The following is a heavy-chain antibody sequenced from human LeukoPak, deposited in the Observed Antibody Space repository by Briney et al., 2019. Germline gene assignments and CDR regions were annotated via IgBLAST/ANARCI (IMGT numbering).Heavy chain of an antibody. CDR3: ARGVTMIVVVNHDWYFDL. V-gene: IGHV4-39*01. Sequence: SETLSLTCTVSGGSISSSSYYWGWIRQPPGTGLEWIGSIYYTRSTYYNPSLKSRVTISVDTSKNQFSLKLTSVTAADTAVYYCARGVTMIVVVNHDWYFDLWGRGTLVTVSS. D-gene: IGHD3-22*01. CDR2: IYYTRST. J-gene: IGHJ2*01. CDR1: GGSISSSSYY.